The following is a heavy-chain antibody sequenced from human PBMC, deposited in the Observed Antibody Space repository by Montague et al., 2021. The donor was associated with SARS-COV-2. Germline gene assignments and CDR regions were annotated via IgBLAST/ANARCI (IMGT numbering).Heavy chain of an antibody. D-gene: IGHD1-26*01. Sequence: SLRLSCAASGFTFSSYSMNWVRQAPGKGLEWVSSISSSSSYIYYADSVKGRFTISRDNAKNSLYLQMNSLRAEATAVYYCASDRGELHAADYWGQGTLVTVSS. J-gene: IGHJ4*02. V-gene: IGHV3-21*01. CDR1: GFTFSSYS. CDR3: ASDRGELHAADY. CDR2: ISSSSSYI.